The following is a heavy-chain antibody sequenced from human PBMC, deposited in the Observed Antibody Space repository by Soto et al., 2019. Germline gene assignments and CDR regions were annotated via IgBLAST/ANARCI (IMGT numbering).Heavy chain of an antibody. D-gene: IGHD3-3*01. J-gene: IGHJ6*03. Sequence: EGQLVESGGGLVQPGGSLRLSCAASGFTVSSNYMSWVRQAPGKGLEWVSVIYSGGRTYYADSVKGRFTICSDNSKNTLYLQMNSRRAEDTAVYYCAREGQYFWGGYYRDYYYYYMDVWGKGTTVTVSS. V-gene: IGHV3-66*01. CDR2: IYSGGRT. CDR1: GFTVSSNY. CDR3: AREGQYFWGGYYRDYYYYYMDV.